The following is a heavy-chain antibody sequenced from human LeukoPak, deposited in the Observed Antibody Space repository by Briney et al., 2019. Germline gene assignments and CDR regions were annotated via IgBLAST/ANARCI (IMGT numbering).Heavy chain of an antibody. CDR2: IFYTGST. D-gene: IGHD3-16*02. CDR1: GGSISSSSYF. J-gene: IGHJ4*02. CDR3: ARIVGYDYIWGSYRRRGVVDY. Sequence: SETLSLTCTVSGGSISSSSYFWVWIRQPPGKGLEWIGSIFYTGSTYYNPSLKSRVTIAIDTSKNHFSLNLTSVTAADTAVYYCARIVGYDYIWGSYRRRGVVDYSGQGTLVTVSS. V-gene: IGHV4-39*07.